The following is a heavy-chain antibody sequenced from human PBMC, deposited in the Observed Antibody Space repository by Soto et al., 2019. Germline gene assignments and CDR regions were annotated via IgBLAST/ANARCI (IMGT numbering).Heavy chain of an antibody. D-gene: IGHD1-26*01. CDR3: AKSSGSLTLYYYGMDV. CDR1: GFTFSSYA. CDR2: ISGSGGST. J-gene: IGHJ6*02. Sequence: GGSLRLSWAASGFTFSSYAMSWVRQAPGKGLEWVSAISGSGGSTYYADSVKGRFTISRDNSKNTLYLQMNSLRAEDTAVYYCAKSSGSLTLYYYGMDVWGQGTTVTVSS. V-gene: IGHV3-23*01.